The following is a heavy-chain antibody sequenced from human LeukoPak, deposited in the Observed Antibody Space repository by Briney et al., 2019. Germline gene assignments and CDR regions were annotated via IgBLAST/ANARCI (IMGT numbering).Heavy chain of an antibody. D-gene: IGHD3-10*01. V-gene: IGHV4-59*08. Sequence: SETLSLTCTVSGGSISSYYWSWIRQPPGKGLEWIGYIYYSGSTNYNPSLKSRVTISVDTSKNQFSLKLSSVTAADTAVYYCARHRSSYYYGSGSYLFDPWGQGTLVTVSS. CDR1: GGSISSYY. CDR3: ARHRSSYYYGSGSYLFDP. J-gene: IGHJ5*02. CDR2: IYYSGST.